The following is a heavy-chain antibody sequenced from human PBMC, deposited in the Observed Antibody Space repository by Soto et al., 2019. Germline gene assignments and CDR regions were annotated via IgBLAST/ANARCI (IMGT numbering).Heavy chain of an antibody. CDR1: GFTFSSYA. CDR3: AKDRYGSSSVGLVDY. V-gene: IGHV3-23*01. Sequence: GGSLRLSCAASGFTFSSYAMSWVRQAPGKGLEWVSAISGVGGSTYYADSVKGRFTISRDNSKNTLYLQMNSLRAEDTAVYYCAKDRYGSSSVGLVDYWGQGPLVTVSS. J-gene: IGHJ4*02. D-gene: IGHD6-6*01. CDR2: ISGVGGST.